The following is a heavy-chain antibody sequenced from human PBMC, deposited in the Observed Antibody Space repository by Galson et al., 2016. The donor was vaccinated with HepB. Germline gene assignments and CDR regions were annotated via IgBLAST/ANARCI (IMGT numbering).Heavy chain of an antibody. J-gene: IGHJ3*02. CDR1: GFTFSTYS. D-gene: IGHD6-6*01. CDR3: ARDDLERHSIGEGGAFDI. V-gene: IGHV3-48*02. CDR2: ISSRSGTI. Sequence: SLRLSCAASGFTFSTYSMNWVRQAPGKGLEWVSYISSRSGTIYYADSVGGRFIISRDNAKNSLYLQMNSLRDEDTAVYYCARDDLERHSIGEGGAFDIWGQGTMVTVSS.